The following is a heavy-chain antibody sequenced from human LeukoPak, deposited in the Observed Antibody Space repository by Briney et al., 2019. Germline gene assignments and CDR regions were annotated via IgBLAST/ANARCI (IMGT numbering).Heavy chain of an antibody. D-gene: IGHD3-22*01. J-gene: IGHJ3*02. V-gene: IGHV3-30*18. Sequence: TGGSLRLSCAASGFTFSNYGMHWVRQAPGKGLEWVAVISYDGSNKYYADSVKGRFTISRDNSKNTLYLQMNSLRAEDTAVYYCAKDRVTMIVVVRKGDAFDIWGQGTMVTVSS. CDR3: AKDRVTMIVVVRKGDAFDI. CDR2: ISYDGSNK. CDR1: GFTFSNYG.